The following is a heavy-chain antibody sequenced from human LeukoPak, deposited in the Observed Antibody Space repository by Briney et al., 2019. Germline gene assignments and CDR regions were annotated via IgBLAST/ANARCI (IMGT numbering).Heavy chain of an antibody. J-gene: IGHJ4*02. CDR1: GFTFSSYS. V-gene: IGHV3-21*01. D-gene: IGHD4-17*01. CDR3: AKGGVDY. CDR2: ISSSSSYI. Sequence: GGSLRLSCAASGFTFSSYSMNWVRQAPGKGLEWVSSISSSSSYIYYADSVKGRFTISRDNPKNTLYLQMNSLRPEDTAMYFCAKGGVDYWGQGVLVTVSS.